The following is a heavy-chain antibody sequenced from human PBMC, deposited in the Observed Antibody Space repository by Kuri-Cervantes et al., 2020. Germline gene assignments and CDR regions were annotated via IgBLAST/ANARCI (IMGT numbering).Heavy chain of an antibody. D-gene: IGHD2-15*01. V-gene: IGHV3-21*04. J-gene: IGHJ4*02. Sequence: GESLKISCAASGFTFSSYSMNWVRQAPGKGLEWVSSISSSSSYIYYADSVKGRFTISRDTSKNTVYLQMNSLRADDTAVYYCAKGGGGSYYSPLDCWGQGTLVTVSS. CDR3: AKGGGGSYYSPLDC. CDR2: ISSSSSYI. CDR1: GFTFSSYS.